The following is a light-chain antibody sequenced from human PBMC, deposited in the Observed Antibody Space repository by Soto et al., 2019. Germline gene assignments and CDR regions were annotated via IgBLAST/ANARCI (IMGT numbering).Light chain of an antibody. Sequence: ELVVTQSPGTLSLSPGERATLSCSASQSDTNAYLTWYQKKRGQAPRLLIHGAPPRATVIPDRFSGSGSGTDFTLTISRVEPEDFAVYYCHYYGGPFGGGTKIEIK. CDR1: QSDTNAY. V-gene: IGKV3-20*01. CDR2: GAP. J-gene: IGKJ4*01. CDR3: HYYGGP.